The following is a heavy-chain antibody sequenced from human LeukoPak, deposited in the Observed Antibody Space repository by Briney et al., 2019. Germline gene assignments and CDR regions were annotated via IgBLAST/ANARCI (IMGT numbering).Heavy chain of an antibody. D-gene: IGHD1-26*01. CDR3: ARGSSYYYYGMDV. CDR1: GGSISSYY. Sequence: PSETLSLTCTVSGGSISSYYWSWIRQPPGKGLEWIGYIYYSGSTNYNPSLKSRATISVDTSKNQFSLKLSSVTAADTAVYYCARGSSYYYYGMDVWGQGTTVTVSS. V-gene: IGHV4-59*08. J-gene: IGHJ6*02. CDR2: IYYSGST.